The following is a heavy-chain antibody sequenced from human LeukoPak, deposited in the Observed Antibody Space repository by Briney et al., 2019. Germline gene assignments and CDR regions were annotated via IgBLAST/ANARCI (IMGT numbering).Heavy chain of an antibody. J-gene: IGHJ6*02. CDR1: GYSFTSYW. Sequence: GESQKISCKGSGYSFTSYWIGWVRQMPGKGLEWMGIIYPGDSDTRYSPSFQGQVTISADKSISTAYLQWSSLKASDTAMYYCARRPDGSVHGMDVWGQGTTVTVSS. CDR2: IYPGDSDT. CDR3: ARRPDGSVHGMDV. D-gene: IGHD3-10*01. V-gene: IGHV5-51*01.